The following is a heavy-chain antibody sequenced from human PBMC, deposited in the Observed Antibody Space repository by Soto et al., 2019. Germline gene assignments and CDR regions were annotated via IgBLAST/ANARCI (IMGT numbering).Heavy chain of an antibody. CDR2: INPNNGNT. Sequence: ASVKVSCKASGYTFTSYGISWVRQAPGQGLEWMGWINPNNGNTNYAQKLQGRVTMTRNTSISTAYMELSSLRSEDTAVYYCARGGFKGATDTTDVWGKGTTITVSS. CDR3: ARGGFKGATDTTDV. J-gene: IGHJ6*04. D-gene: IGHD1-1*01. V-gene: IGHV1-8*02. CDR1: GYTFTSYG.